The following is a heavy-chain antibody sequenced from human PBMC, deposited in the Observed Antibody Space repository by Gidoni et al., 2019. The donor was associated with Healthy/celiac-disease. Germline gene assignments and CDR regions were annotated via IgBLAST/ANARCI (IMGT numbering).Heavy chain of an antibody. CDR1: GFTFSSYA. J-gene: IGHJ4*02. CDR3: YVWGSYRDFDY. D-gene: IGHD3-16*02. Sequence: EVQLLESGGGLVQPGGSLRLSCAASGFTFSSYAMRWIRQAPGKGLDWVSAISGSGGSTYYADSVKGRFTISRDYSKNTLYLQMNSLRAEDTAVYYSYVWGSYRDFDYWGQGTLVTVSS. CDR2: ISGSGGST. V-gene: IGHV3-23*01.